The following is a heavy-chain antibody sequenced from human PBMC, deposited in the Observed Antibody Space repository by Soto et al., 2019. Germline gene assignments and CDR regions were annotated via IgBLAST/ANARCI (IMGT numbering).Heavy chain of an antibody. V-gene: IGHV1-2*04. Sequence: GASVKVSCKASGYTFTGYYMHWVRQAPGQGLEWMGWINPNSGGTNYAQKLQGWVTMARDTSISTAYMEMSRLRSDDTAVYYCARDLRYYDFWSGPAQYYYYYYGMDVWGQGTTVTVSS. CDR2: INPNSGGT. CDR3: ARDLRYYDFWSGPAQYYYYYYGMDV. D-gene: IGHD3-3*01. CDR1: GYTFTGYY. J-gene: IGHJ6*02.